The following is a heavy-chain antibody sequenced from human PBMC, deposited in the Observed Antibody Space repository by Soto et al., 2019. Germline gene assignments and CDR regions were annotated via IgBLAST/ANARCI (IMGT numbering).Heavy chain of an antibody. CDR2: ISSNGGST. D-gene: IGHD6-13*01. Sequence: GGSLRLSCSASGFTFSSYSIHWVRQAPWKGLEYVSAISSNGGSTYYADSVKGRFTISRGNSKNTLYLQMSSLRAEDTAVYYCVKDLKGAAGHQYFDYWGQGTLVTVSS. J-gene: IGHJ4*02. V-gene: IGHV3-64D*06. CDR1: GFTFSSYS. CDR3: VKDLKGAAGHQYFDY.